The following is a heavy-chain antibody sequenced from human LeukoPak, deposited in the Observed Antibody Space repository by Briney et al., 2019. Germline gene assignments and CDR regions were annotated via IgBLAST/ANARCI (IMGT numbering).Heavy chain of an antibody. J-gene: IGHJ6*03. V-gene: IGHV3-23*01. D-gene: IGHD3-10*01. CDR1: GFTFSNYA. CDR2: ISGSGGST. CDR3: AKAMVRGSYYYYMDV. Sequence: GGSLRLSCAASGFTFSNYAMNWVRQAPGKGLEWVSAISGSGGSTYYADSVKGRFTISRDNSKNTLYLQMNSLRAEDTAVYYCAKAMVRGSYYYYMDVWGKGTTVTISS.